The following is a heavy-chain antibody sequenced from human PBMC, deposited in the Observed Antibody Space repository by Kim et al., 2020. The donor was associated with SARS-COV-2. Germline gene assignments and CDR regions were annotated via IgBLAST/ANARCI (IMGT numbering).Heavy chain of an antibody. J-gene: IGHJ5*02. CDR2: IYHSGST. D-gene: IGHD4-17*01. CDR1: GYSISSGYY. V-gene: IGHV4-38-2*02. CDR3: ARMTTVVSEFGP. Sequence: SETLSLTCTVSGYSISSGYYWGWIRQPPGKGLEWIGSIYHSGSTYYNPSLKSRVTISVDTSKNQFSLKLSSVTAADTAVYYCARMTTVVSEFGPWGQGTLVTVSS.